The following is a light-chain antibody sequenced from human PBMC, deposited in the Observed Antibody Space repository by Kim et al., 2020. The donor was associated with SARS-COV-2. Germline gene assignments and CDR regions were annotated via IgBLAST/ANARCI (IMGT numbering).Light chain of an antibody. CDR2: EDN. CDR3: QSYDSSNPSWV. J-gene: IGLJ3*02. CDR1: SGSIASNY. Sequence: NFMLTQPHSVSESPGKTVTISCTRSSGSIASNYVQWYQQRPGSAPTTVIYEDNQRPSGVPDRFSGSIDSSSNSASLTISGLKTEDEADYYCQSYDSSNPSWVFGGGTQRTVL. V-gene: IGLV6-57*04.